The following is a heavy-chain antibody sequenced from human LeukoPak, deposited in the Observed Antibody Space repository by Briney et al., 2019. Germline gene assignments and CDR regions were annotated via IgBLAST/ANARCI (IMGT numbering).Heavy chain of an antibody. V-gene: IGHV4-31*03. Sequence: SETLSLTCTLSGGSISSGGYYWSWIRQYPGKGLEGIAYIYYTGITYYNPSLKSRVTISVDTSKNQFSLKLSSVTAADTAVFYCARAYGSGSNYYFDYWGQGALVTASS. D-gene: IGHD3-10*01. CDR3: ARAYGSGSNYYFDY. J-gene: IGHJ4*02. CDR1: GGSISSGGYY. CDR2: IYYTGIT.